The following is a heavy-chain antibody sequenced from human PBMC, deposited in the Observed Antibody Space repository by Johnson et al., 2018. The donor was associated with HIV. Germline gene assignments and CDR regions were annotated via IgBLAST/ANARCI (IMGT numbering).Heavy chain of an antibody. CDR1: GFTFSIYL. CDR2: INQDGSEM. Sequence: VQLVESGGGVVRPGGSLRLSCVASGFTFSIYLLTWVRQAPGNGLEWVANINQDGSEMYYVDSVKGRFTMTRDNTNNSLYVQINSLGAEDTAVYYCARARGDLDIWGQGTMVTVSS. CDR3: ARARGDLDI. J-gene: IGHJ3*02. V-gene: IGHV3-7*04. D-gene: IGHD3-16*01.